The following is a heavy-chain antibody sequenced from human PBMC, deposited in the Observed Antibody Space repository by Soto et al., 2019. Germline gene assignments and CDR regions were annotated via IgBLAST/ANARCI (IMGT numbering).Heavy chain of an antibody. CDR2: IYYSGST. D-gene: IGHD3-22*01. V-gene: IGHV4-59*08. Sequence: PSETLSLTCTVSGGSISSYYWSWIRQPPGKGLEWIGYIYYSGSTNYNPSLKSRVTISVDTSKNQFSLKLSSVTAADTAAYYCARRRWDGYSPGYFDYWGQGTLVTAPQ. CDR3: ARRRWDGYSPGYFDY. CDR1: GGSISSYY. J-gene: IGHJ4*02.